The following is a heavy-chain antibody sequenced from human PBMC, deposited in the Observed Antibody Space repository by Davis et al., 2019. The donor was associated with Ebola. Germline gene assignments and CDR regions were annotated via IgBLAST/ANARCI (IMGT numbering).Heavy chain of an antibody. D-gene: IGHD6-19*01. CDR3: AKDSRGSSGWYVWGSY. J-gene: IGHJ4*02. Sequence: GESLKISCAASGFTFSSYSMNWVRQAPGKGLEWVSYISSSSSTIYYADSVKGRFTISRDNAKNSLYLQMNSLRDEDTAVYYCAKDSRGSSGWYVWGSYWGQGTLVTVSS. CDR2: ISSSSSTI. CDR1: GFTFSSYS. V-gene: IGHV3-48*02.